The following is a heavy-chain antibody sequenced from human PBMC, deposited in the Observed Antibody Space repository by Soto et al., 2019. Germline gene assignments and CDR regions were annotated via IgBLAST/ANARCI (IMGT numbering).Heavy chain of an antibody. CDR2: IKSKTDGGTT. CDR1: GFTFSNAW. D-gene: IGHD3-16*02. J-gene: IGHJ6*02. CDR3: TTDRFYDYVWGSYRPEGYYYGMDV. Sequence: EVQLVESGGGLVKPGGSLRLSCAASGFTFSNAWMNWVRQAPGKGLEWVGRIKSKTDGGTTDYAAPVKGRFTISRDDSKNKLYLQMNSLKTEDTAVYYCTTDRFYDYVWGSYRPEGYYYGMDVWGQGTTVTVSS. V-gene: IGHV3-15*07.